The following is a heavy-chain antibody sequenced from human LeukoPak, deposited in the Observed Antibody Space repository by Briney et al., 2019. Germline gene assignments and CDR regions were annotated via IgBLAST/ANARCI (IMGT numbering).Heavy chain of an antibody. CDR1: GGSISSNSYY. V-gene: IGHV4-39*01. Sequence: SEALSLTCTVSGGSISSNSYYWGWIRQPPGKGLEWIGSIYYSGSTYYNPSLKTRVTISLDTSKNQFSLKLSSVPAADTSVYYCATQLGYCSSTTCQDFDYWGQGTLVTVSS. CDR3: ATQLGYCSSTTCQDFDY. CDR2: IYYSGST. J-gene: IGHJ4*02. D-gene: IGHD2-2*01.